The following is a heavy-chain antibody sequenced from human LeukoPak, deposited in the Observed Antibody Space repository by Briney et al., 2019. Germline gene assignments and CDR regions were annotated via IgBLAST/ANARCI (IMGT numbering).Heavy chain of an antibody. CDR3: ATANRDIVATIPAAYFDY. CDR2: INTNTGNP. CDR1: GYTFTSYV. Sequence: ASVKVSCKASGYTFTSYVMNWVRQAPGQGLERMGWINTNTGNPTYAQGFTGRFVFSLDTSVNTAYLQISSLKAEDTAVYYCATANRDIVATIPAAYFDYWGQGTLVTVSS. D-gene: IGHD5-12*01. J-gene: IGHJ4*02. V-gene: IGHV7-4-1*02.